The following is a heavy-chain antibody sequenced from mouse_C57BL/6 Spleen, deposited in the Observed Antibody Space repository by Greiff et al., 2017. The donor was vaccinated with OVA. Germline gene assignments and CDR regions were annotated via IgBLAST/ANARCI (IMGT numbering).Heavy chain of an antibody. CDR2: ISNGGGST. D-gene: IGHD1-1*01. CDR3: VRHGYYGREWYFDV. Sequence: EVKLVESGGGLVQPGGSLKLSCAASGFTFSDYYMYWVRQTPEKRLEWVAYISNGGGSTYYPDTVKGRFTISRDNAKNTLYLQMSRLKSEDTAMYYGVRHGYYGREWYFDVWGAGTTVTVSS. J-gene: IGHJ1*01. V-gene: IGHV5-12*01. CDR1: GFTFSDYY.